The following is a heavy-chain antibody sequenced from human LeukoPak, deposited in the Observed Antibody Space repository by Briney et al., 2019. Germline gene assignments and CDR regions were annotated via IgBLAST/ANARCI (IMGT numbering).Heavy chain of an antibody. V-gene: IGHV3-30-3*01. CDR2: ISYDGSNK. CDR1: GFTFSSYA. Sequence: GGSLRLSCSASGFTFSSYAMHWVRQAPGKGLEWVAVISYDGSNKYYADSVKGRFTISRDNSKNTLYLQMNSLRAEDTAVYYCARALGYGDPYYYGMDVWGQGTTVTVSS. CDR3: ARALGYGDPYYYGMDV. J-gene: IGHJ6*02. D-gene: IGHD4-17*01.